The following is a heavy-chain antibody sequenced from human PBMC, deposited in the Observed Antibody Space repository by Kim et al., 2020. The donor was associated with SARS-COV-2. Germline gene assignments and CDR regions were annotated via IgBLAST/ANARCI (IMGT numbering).Heavy chain of an antibody. CDR2: IWYDGSNK. CDR1: GFTFSSYG. Sequence: GGSLRLSCAASGFTFSSYGMHWVRQAPGKGLEWVAGIWYDGSNKYYADSVKGRFTISRDNSKNTLYLQMNSLRAEDTAVYYCAREVGGQGTTVTTVHAFAIWGQGTMVTVSS. D-gene: IGHD4-4*01. CDR3: AREVGGQGTTVTTVHAFAI. J-gene: IGHJ3*02. V-gene: IGHV3-33*01.